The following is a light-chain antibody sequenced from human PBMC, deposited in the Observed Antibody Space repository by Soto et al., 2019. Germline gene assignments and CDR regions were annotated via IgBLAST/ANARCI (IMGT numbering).Light chain of an antibody. V-gene: IGKV1-39*01. CDR2: AAS. Sequence: DIQMTQSPSSLSASVGDRVTITCRASQSISTYLNWYQQKPGKVPKLLIYAASSLQSGVPSRFSGSGSGTDFTLTISSLQPEDFATYYCQQYNSYSPTFGQGTKVEVK. J-gene: IGKJ1*01. CDR1: QSISTY. CDR3: QQYNSYSPT.